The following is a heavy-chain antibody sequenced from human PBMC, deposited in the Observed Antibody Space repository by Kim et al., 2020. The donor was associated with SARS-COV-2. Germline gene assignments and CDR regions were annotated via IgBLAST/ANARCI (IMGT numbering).Heavy chain of an antibody. CDR3: AKSYWNRYAFDI. D-gene: IGHD1-1*01. CDR2: IIPILGIA. J-gene: IGHJ3*02. Sequence: SVKVSCKASGGTFSSYAISWVRQAPGQGLEWMGRIIPILGIANYAQKFQGRVTITADKSTSTAYMELSSLRSEDTAVHYCAKSYWNRYAFDIWGQGTMV. V-gene: IGHV1-69*04. CDR1: GGTFSSYA.